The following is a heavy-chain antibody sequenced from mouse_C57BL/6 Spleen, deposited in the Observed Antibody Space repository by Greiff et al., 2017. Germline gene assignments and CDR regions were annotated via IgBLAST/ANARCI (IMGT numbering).Heavy chain of an antibody. D-gene: IGHD4-1*01. V-gene: IGHV1-64*01. J-gene: IGHJ4*01. CDR1: GYTFTSYW. CDR2: IHPNSGST. CDR3: ARSRLGREGAMDY. Sequence: QVQLQQPGAELVKPGASVKLSCKASGYTFTSYWMHWVKQRPGQGLEWIGMIHPNSGSTNYNEKFKSKATLTVDKSSSTAYMQLSSLTSEDAAVYYCARSRLGREGAMDYWGQGTSVTVSS.